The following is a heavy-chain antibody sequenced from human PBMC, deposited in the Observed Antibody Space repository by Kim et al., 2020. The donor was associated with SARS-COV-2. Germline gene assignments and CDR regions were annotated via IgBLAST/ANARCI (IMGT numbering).Heavy chain of an antibody. CDR1: GYTFTSYA. V-gene: IGHV7-4-1*02. J-gene: IGHJ6*02. D-gene: IGHD5-12*01. Sequence: ASVKVSCKASGYTFTSYAMNWVRQAPGQGLEWMGWINTNSGNPPYAQDFTGRFVFSLDTSVSTAYLQISSLKSEDTAVYYCARATTHVSVSSDGMDVWGQGTTVTVSS. CDR3: ARATTHVSVSSDGMDV. CDR2: INTNSGNP.